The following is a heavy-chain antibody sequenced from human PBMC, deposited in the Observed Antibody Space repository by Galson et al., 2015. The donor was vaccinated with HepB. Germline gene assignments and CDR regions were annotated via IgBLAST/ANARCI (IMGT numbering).Heavy chain of an antibody. CDR2: IIPMFGII. D-gene: IGHD3-22*01. CDR3: GRELSDYYDSSGPDS. Sequence: SVKVSCKASGGSFSNYGISWVRQAPGQGLQWMGRIIPMFGIIDYAEKFQGRVTVSADKSTSTAYMELTSLRSDDTAVYYCGRELSDYYDSSGPDSWGQGTLVTVSS. V-gene: IGHV1-69*04. J-gene: IGHJ4*02. CDR1: GGSFSNYG.